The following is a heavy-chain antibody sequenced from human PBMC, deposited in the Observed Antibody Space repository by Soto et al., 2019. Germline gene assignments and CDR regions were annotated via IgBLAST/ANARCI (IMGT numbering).Heavy chain of an antibody. CDR2: IIPIFGTA. CDR1: GGTFSSYA. V-gene: IGHV1-69*13. J-gene: IGHJ6*02. D-gene: IGHD6-6*01. CDR3: ARAVLGAARGYYYYYGMDV. Sequence: ASVKVSCKASGGTFSSYAISWVRQAPGQGLEWMGVIIPIFGTANYAQKFQGRVTITADESTSTAYMELSSLRSEDTAVYYCARAVLGAARGYYYYYGMDVWGQGTTVTVSS.